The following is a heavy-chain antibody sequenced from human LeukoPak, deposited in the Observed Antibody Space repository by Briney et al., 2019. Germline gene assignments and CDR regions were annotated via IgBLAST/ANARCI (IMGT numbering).Heavy chain of an antibody. CDR3: ARDRPRDYGFDY. V-gene: IGHV1-69*13. J-gene: IGHJ4*02. Sequence: SVKVSCKASGGTFSSYAISWVRQAPGQGLEWMGGIIPIFGPANYAQKFQGRVTITADESTSTAYMELSSLRSEDTAIYYCARDRPRDYGFDYWGQGTLVTVSS. CDR1: GGTFSSYA. CDR2: IIPIFGPA. D-gene: IGHD4-17*01.